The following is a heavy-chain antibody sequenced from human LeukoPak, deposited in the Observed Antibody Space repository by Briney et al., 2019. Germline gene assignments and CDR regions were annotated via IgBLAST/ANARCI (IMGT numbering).Heavy chain of an antibody. J-gene: IGHJ4*02. Sequence: PSETLSLTCTVSGGSISSYYWSWIRQPAGKGLEWIGRIYTSGSTNYNPSLKSRVTMSVDTSKNQFSLKLSSVTAADTAVYYCARVRYYYDSSGYYRPYFDYWGQGTLVTVSS. V-gene: IGHV4-4*07. D-gene: IGHD3-22*01. CDR1: GGSISSYY. CDR3: ARVRYYYDSSGYYRPYFDY. CDR2: IYTSGST.